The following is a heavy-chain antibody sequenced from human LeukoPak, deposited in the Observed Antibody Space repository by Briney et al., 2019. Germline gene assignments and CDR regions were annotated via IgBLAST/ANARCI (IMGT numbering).Heavy chain of an antibody. V-gene: IGHV1-18*01. Sequence: GASVKVSCKASGYTFTTYGISWVRQAPGQRLEWMGWSSAYNGKTTYAQKFQGRVTMTTDTSTTTAYMELRSLRSDDTAVYYCARDGTSSWYVYWGQGTLVTVSS. CDR2: SSAYNGKT. J-gene: IGHJ4*02. CDR3: ARDGTSSWYVY. D-gene: IGHD6-13*01. CDR1: GYTFTTYG.